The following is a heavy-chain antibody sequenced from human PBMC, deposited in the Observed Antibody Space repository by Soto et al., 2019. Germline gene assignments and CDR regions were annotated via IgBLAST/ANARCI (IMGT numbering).Heavy chain of an antibody. Sequence: PGESLKISCKGSGYSFTSYWIGWVRQMPGKGLEWMGIIYPSDSDTRYSPSFQGQVTISADKSISTAYLQWSSLKASDTAMYYCARQVTDYYDSSGYTYYYYGMDVWGQGTTVTAP. V-gene: IGHV5-51*01. J-gene: IGHJ6*02. CDR3: ARQVTDYYDSSGYTYYYYGMDV. CDR1: GYSFTSYW. CDR2: IYPSDSDT. D-gene: IGHD3-22*01.